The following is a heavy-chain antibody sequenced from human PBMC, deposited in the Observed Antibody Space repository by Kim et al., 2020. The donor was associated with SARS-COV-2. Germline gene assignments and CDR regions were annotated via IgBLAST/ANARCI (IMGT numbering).Heavy chain of an antibody. CDR3: ANRLGGWGAFDI. CDR2: LSHSDGST. CDR1: GFTLSSSA. J-gene: IGHJ3*02. Sequence: GGSLRLSCAGSGFTLSSSAMSWIRQGPGKGLEWVSTLSHSDGSTFYADSVKGRFSISRDTSKNTLYMQMNSLTAYDTAVYFCANRLGGWGAFDIWGQVT. V-gene: IGHV3-23*01. D-gene: IGHD3-16*01.